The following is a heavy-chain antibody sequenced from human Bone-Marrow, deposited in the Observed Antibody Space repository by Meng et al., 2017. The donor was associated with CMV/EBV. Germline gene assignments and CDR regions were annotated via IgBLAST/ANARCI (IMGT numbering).Heavy chain of an antibody. Sequence: SCAASGFTFSSYWMHWVRQAPGKGLVWVSRINSDGSSTSYADSVKGRFTISRDNAKNTLYLQMNSLRAEDTAVYYCARDLGSGSPLGYLSYWGQGTLVTVSS. V-gene: IGHV3-74*01. J-gene: IGHJ4*02. D-gene: IGHD3-10*01. CDR1: GFTFSSYW. CDR2: INSDGSST. CDR3: ARDLGSGSPLGYLSY.